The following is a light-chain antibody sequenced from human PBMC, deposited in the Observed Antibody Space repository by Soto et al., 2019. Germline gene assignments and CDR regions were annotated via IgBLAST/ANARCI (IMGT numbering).Light chain of an antibody. CDR1: QSVSIY. CDR3: QQSFSTVFT. J-gene: IGKJ3*01. V-gene: IGKV1-39*01. Sequence: DIQMTQSPSSLSASVGDRVTITCRARQSVSIYLNWYQQKPGKAPKLLIYAASNLQSGVPSRFSGSGSATDFTPTISSLQPEDYATDYCQQSFSTVFTFGPGTKVEIK. CDR2: AAS.